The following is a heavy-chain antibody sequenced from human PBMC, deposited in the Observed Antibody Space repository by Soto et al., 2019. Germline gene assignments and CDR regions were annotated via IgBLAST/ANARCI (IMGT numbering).Heavy chain of an antibody. D-gene: IGHD2-15*01. V-gene: IGHV4-34*01. CDR1: GGSFSGYY. J-gene: IGHJ6*02. CDR2: INHSGST. CDR3: ARERRVVAATRYYYYGMDV. Sequence: PSETLSLTCAVYGGSFSGYYWSWIRQPPGKGLEWIGEINHSGSTNYNPSLKSRVTISVDTSKNQFSLKLSSVTAADTAVYYCARERRVVAATRYYYYGMDVWGQGTTVTVSS.